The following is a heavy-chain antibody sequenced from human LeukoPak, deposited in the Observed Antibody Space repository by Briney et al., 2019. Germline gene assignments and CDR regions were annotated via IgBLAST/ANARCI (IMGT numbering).Heavy chain of an antibody. J-gene: IGHJ2*01. CDR3: VRDSPSGFFDL. CDR1: GFTFSSFA. CDR2: INPDGTVT. V-gene: IGHV3-74*01. D-gene: IGHD6-19*01. Sequence: PGGSLRLSCAASGFTFSSFAMHWVRQAPGKGLVWVSPINPDGTVTTYADSVKGRFTISRDNAKNTLYLQMNSLRAEDTAVYYCVRDSPSGFFDLWGRGTLVTVSS.